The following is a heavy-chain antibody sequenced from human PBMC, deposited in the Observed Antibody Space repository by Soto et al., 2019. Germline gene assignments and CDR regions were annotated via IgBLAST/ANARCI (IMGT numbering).Heavy chain of an antibody. CDR3: ARSTAVTIFGVGAFDI. D-gene: IGHD3-3*01. J-gene: IGHJ3*02. V-gene: IGHV3-13*01. CDR2: IGTAGDT. CDR1: GFTFSSYD. Sequence: LRLSCAASGFTFSSYDMHWVRQATGKGLEWVSAIGTAGDTYYPGSVKGRFTISRENAKNSLYLQMNSLRAGDTAVYYCARSTAVTIFGVGAFDIWGQGTMVTVSS.